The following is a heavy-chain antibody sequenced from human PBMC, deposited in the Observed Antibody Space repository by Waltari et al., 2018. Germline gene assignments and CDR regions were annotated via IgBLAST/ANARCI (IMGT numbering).Heavy chain of an antibody. J-gene: IGHJ3*01. Sequence: QLQLQESGPALVRPSETLSLSCTVSGGSVSSPAYYWSWIRHSPGKGLEWIADVYPTGGAKYNPSLRGRVVGSADISKSRFFLNLTSVTAADTAVYYCASPGGGYKWGFDSLQHWGQGTHVIVSP. CDR1: GGSVSSPAYY. CDR3: ASPGGGYKWGFDSLQH. CDR2: VYPTGGA. V-gene: IGHV4-39*02. D-gene: IGHD5-12*01.